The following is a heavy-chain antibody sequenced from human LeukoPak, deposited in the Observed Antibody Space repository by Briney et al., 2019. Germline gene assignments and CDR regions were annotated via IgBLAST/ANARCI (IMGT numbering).Heavy chain of an antibody. CDR1: GYRFTNYW. J-gene: IGHJ4*02. D-gene: IGHD2-21*02. CDR3: ARRCGGDCKYFDN. CDR2: IYPGDSDT. Sequence: GESLKISCKGSGYRFTNYWIGWVRQMPGKGLEWMGIIYPGDSDTRYSPSFQGQVTISADKSISTAYLQWSSLKASDTAMYYCARRCGGDCKYFDNWGQGTLVTVSS. V-gene: IGHV5-51*01.